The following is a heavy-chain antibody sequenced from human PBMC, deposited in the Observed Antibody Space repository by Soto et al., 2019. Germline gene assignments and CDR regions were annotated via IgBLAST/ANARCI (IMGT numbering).Heavy chain of an antibody. CDR2: ISAYNGNT. J-gene: IGHJ3*02. CDR3: GRDLLVGGGYCSGGSCYSIDAFDI. D-gene: IGHD2-15*01. V-gene: IGHV1-18*01. CDR1: GYTFTSYG. Sequence: QVQLVQSGAEVKKPGASVKVSCKASGYTFTSYGISWVRQAPGQGLEWMGWISAYNGNTNYAQKLQGRVTMTTDTTTSTAHKELRRLRSDDTAGEYCGRDLLVGGGYCSGGSCYSIDAFDIWGQGTMVTVSS.